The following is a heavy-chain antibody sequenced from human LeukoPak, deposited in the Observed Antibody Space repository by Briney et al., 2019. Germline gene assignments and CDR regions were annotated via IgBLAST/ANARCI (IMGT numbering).Heavy chain of an antibody. CDR3: ASSYSGYDWSDYYYYYMDV. Sequence: SETLSLTCTVSGGPISSSSYYWGWIRQPPGKGLEWIGSIYYSGSTYYNPSLKSRVTISVDTSKNQFSLKLSSVTAADTAVYYCASSYSGYDWSDYYYYYMDVWGKGTTVTVSS. V-gene: IGHV4-39*01. J-gene: IGHJ6*03. CDR1: GGPISSSSYY. D-gene: IGHD5-12*01. CDR2: IYYSGST.